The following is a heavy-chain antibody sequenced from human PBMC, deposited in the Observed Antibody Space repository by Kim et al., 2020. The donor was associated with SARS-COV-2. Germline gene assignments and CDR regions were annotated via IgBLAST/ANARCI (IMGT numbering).Heavy chain of an antibody. CDR3: ATWPAGSNSPGY. D-gene: IGHD1-26*01. Sequence: ASVKVSCKASGYRFTDYYLHWVRQAPGQGLEWLGRINPANGGANPAQTFQGRVTMTRDTSIITAYMELSSLTSDDTAVYYCATWPAGSNSPGYWGQGTLVTVSS. V-gene: IGHV1-2*06. J-gene: IGHJ4*02. CDR2: INPANGGA. CDR1: GYRFTDYY.